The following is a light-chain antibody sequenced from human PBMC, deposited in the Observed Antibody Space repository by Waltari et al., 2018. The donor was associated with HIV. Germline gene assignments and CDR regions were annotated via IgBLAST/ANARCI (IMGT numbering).Light chain of an antibody. V-gene: IGLV2-23*02. CDR2: EVT. J-gene: IGLJ1*01. CDR1: SSDVGSYNV. CDR3: CSYAGRSTHV. Sequence: QSALTQPASVSGSPGQSITISCTGTSSDVGSYNVVSWYQQHPGKAPKLMFYEVTKRPSGVSNRFSGSKSGNTASLTISGPQAEDEADSYCCSYAGRSTHVFGTGTKVTVL.